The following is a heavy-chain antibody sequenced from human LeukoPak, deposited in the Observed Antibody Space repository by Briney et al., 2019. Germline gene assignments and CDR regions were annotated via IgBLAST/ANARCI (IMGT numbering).Heavy chain of an antibody. D-gene: IGHD2-2*01. CDR3: AKGGLGYCSSTSCSTLDY. Sequence: PGGSLRLSCAASGFTFSSYGMHWVRQAPGKGLEWVAFIRYDGSNKYYADSVKGRFTISRDNSKNTLYLQMNSLRAEDTAVYYCAKGGLGYCSSTSCSTLDYWGQGTLVTVSS. CDR1: GFTFSSYG. CDR2: IRYDGSNK. V-gene: IGHV3-30*02. J-gene: IGHJ4*02.